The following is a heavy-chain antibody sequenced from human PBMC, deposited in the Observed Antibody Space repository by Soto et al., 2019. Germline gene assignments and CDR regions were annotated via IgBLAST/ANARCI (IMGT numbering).Heavy chain of an antibody. J-gene: IGHJ4*02. CDR1: GYSFTNYW. D-gene: IGHD2-8*02. V-gene: IGHV5-10-1*01. Sequence: PGESLKISCKGSGYSFTNYWIGWVRQMPGKGLEWMGRIDPSDSYTNYSPSFQGHVTISADKSISTAYLQWSSLKASDTAMYYCARLGLVPSLPTYAAKDYWGQGTLVTVSS. CDR2: IDPSDSYT. CDR3: ARLGLVPSLPTYAAKDY.